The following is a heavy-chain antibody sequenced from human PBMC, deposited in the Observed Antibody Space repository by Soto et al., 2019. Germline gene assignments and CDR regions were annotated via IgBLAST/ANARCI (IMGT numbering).Heavy chain of an antibody. CDR3: ARGIEGWYQGRYYYGMDV. Sequence: QVQLQESGPGLVKPSETLSLTCTVSGGSVSSGSYYWSWIRQPPGKGLEWIGYIYYSGRTNYNPSRKSRVTISVDTSKLQFYLELSSVTAADTAVYYCARGIEGWYQGRYYYGMDVWGQGTTVTVSS. V-gene: IGHV4-61*01. CDR1: GGSVSSGSYY. D-gene: IGHD6-19*01. CDR2: IYYSGRT. J-gene: IGHJ6*02.